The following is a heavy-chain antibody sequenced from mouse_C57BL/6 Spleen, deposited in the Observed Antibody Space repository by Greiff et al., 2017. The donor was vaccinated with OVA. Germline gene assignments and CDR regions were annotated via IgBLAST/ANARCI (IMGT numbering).Heavy chain of an antibody. CDR1: GYTFTSYW. J-gene: IGHJ4*01. CDR3: ARTFTTVVPMDY. D-gene: IGHD1-1*01. V-gene: IGHV1-55*01. Sequence: QVQLQQPGAELVKPGASVKMSCKASGYTFTSYWITWVKQRPGHGLEWIGDIYPGSGSTNYNEKFESKATLTVETSSSTAYMQLSSLTSEDSAVYYCARTFTTVVPMDYWGQGTSVTVSA. CDR2: IYPGSGST.